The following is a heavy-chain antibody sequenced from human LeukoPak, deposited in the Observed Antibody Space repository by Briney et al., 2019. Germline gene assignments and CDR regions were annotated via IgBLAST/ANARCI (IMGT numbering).Heavy chain of an antibody. D-gene: IGHD6-19*01. CDR3: VRGHLVGGWFKYDAFDI. Sequence: NPSETLSLTCTVSGDPISSNYWSWIRQPPGKGLEWIGYIYHSGSTNYNPSLKSRVTISIDTSKKYFSLKLSSVAAADTAVYYCVRGHLVGGWFKYDAFDIWGQGTLVTVSS. V-gene: IGHV4-59*01. J-gene: IGHJ3*02. CDR2: IYHSGST. CDR1: GDPISSNY.